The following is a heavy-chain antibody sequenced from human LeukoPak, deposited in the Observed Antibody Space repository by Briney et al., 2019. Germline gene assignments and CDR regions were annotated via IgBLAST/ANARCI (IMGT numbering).Heavy chain of an antibody. D-gene: IGHD3-10*01. Sequence: GASVKVSCKASGYTFTGYYMHWVRQAPGQGLEWMGWINPNSGGTNYAQKFQGRVTMTTDTSTSTAYMELRSLRSDDTAVYYCARAVWFGELRHYYYYYMDVWGKGTTVTVSS. CDR3: ARAVWFGELRHYYYYYMDV. CDR1: GYTFTGYY. CDR2: INPNSGGT. V-gene: IGHV1-2*02. J-gene: IGHJ6*03.